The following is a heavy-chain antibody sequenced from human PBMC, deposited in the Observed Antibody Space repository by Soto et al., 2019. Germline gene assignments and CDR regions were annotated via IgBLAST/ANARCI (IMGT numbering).Heavy chain of an antibody. D-gene: IGHD2-8*01. CDR3: ARSDIVLMVSARAHFDY. J-gene: IGHJ4*02. CDR1: GGTFSSYA. V-gene: IGHV1-69*01. Sequence: QVQLVQSGAEVKKPGSSVKVSCKASGGTFSSYAISWVRQAPGQGLEWMGGIIPIFGTANYAQKFQGRVMITADESTRTAYMELSSLRSEDTAVYYCARSDIVLMVSARAHFDYWGQGTLVTVSS. CDR2: IIPIFGTA.